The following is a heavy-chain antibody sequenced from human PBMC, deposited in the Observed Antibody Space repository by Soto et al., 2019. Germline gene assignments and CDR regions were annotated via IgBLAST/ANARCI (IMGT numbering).Heavy chain of an antibody. CDR2: ISGSGGST. Sequence: GGSLRLSCAASGFTFSSYAMSWVRQAQGKGLEWVSAISGSGGSTYYADSVKGRFTISRVNSKKKLYLQMINLRAEDTVIYYCAEKSGSATHPTEYFDWLLLPYYFDYWGQGTLVTVSS. V-gene: IGHV3-23*01. J-gene: IGHJ4*02. CDR3: AEKSGSATHPTEYFDWLLLPYYFDY. D-gene: IGHD3-9*01. CDR1: GFTFSSYA.